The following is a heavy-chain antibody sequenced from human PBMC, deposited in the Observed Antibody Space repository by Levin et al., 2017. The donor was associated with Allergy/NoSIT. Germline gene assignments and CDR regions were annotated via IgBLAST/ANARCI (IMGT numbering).Heavy chain of an antibody. CDR2: INSDGSYT. D-gene: IGHD6-19*01. CDR1: GFTFSSYW. J-gene: IGHJ4*02. V-gene: IGHV3-74*01. Sequence: PSETLSLTCAASGFTFSSYWMHWVRQAHGKGLVWVSRINSDGSYTSYADSVKGRVTISRDNAKNTLYLQMNSLRAEDTAVYYCARPGPYSGWYEDWGQGTLVTVSS. CDR3: ARPGPYSGWYED.